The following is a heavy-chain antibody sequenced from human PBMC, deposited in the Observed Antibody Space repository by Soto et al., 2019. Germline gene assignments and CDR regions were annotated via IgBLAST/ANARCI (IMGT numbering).Heavy chain of an antibody. V-gene: IGHV3-33*01. CDR2: IWSDGTKK. D-gene: IGHD6-13*01. Sequence: QVHLVESGGGVVQPVRSLTLSCTASGFAFSNYGIHWVRQAPGRGLEWVAVIWSDGTKKFYAGSVRGRFTISRDNSKNTIYLQMNSLRAEDTAVYYCARDWWEEPAGKETVSQFDYWGQGTLVTVSS. CDR3: ARDWWEEPAGKETVSQFDY. J-gene: IGHJ4*02. CDR1: GFAFSNYG.